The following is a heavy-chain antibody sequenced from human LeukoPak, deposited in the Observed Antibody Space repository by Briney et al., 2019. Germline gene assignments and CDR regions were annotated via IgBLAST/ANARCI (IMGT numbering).Heavy chain of an antibody. Sequence: ASVKVSCKASGYTFTSYYMHWVRQAPGQGLEWMGWINTNTGNPTYAQGFTGRFVFSLDTSVSTAYLQISSLKAEDTAVYYCARGLGEPHAGAIYDYVWGSYSYYFDYWGQGTLVTVSS. V-gene: IGHV7-4-1*02. CDR1: GYTFTSYY. D-gene: IGHD3-16*01. CDR2: INTNTGNP. J-gene: IGHJ4*02. CDR3: ARGLGEPHAGAIYDYVWGSYSYYFDY.